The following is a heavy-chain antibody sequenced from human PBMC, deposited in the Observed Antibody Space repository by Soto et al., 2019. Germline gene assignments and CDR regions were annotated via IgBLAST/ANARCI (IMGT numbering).Heavy chain of an antibody. V-gene: IGHV3-21*01. CDR3: ARDQLVAATSAPPYCYYGMDV. Sequence: PGGSLRLSCATARITFSSYSMNWVRLAPGMGLEWVSSISSSSRYIYYADSVRVRFTISRDNAKNSLYLRINSLRAEDTAVYYCARDQLVAATSAPPYCYYGMDVWGQGTTVTVSS. J-gene: IGHJ6*02. D-gene: IGHD2-15*01. CDR1: RITFSSYS. CDR2: ISSSSRYI.